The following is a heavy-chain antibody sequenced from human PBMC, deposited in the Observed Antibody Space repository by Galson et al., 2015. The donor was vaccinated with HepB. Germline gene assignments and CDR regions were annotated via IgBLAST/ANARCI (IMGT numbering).Heavy chain of an antibody. CDR3: APSLYPLNPSFDY. Sequence: SLRLSCAASGFTFSRFAMHWVRQAPGKGLEWVAVTSYDGSSKYYADSVKGRFTISRDNSKSTLFLQMNSLRAEDTAVYYCAPSLYPLNPSFDYWGQGTLVTVSS. CDR1: GFTFSRFA. V-gene: IGHV3-30-3*01. CDR2: TSYDGSSK. D-gene: IGHD2-2*02. J-gene: IGHJ4*02.